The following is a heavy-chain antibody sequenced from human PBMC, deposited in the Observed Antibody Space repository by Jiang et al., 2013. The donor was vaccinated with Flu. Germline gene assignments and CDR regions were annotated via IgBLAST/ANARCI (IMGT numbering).Heavy chain of an antibody. CDR2: LSGNGDAR. J-gene: IGHJ4*02. V-gene: IGHV3-23*01. CDR1: GFTFSSYA. Sequence: VQLLESGGGLVQPGGSLRLSCAASGFTFSSYAMSWVRQAPGKGLEWVSGLSGNGDARYYADSVKGRFTISRDNSKNTLYLQMNSLRAEDTAVYYCAKLRDYFDSSGYWDYWGQGTLVTVSS. D-gene: IGHD3-22*01. CDR3: AKLRDYFDSSGYWDY.